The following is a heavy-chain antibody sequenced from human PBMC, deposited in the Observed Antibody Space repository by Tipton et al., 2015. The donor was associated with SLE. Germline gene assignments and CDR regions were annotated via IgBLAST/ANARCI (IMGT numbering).Heavy chain of an antibody. CDR3: ARQSNYMDV. V-gene: IGHV4-59*01. Sequence: TLSLTCTVSGGSISSYYWSWIRQPPGKGLEWIGYIYYSGGTNYNPSLKSRVTISVDTSKNQFSLKLSSVTAADTAVYYCARQSNYMDVWGKGTTVTVSS. CDR2: IYYSGGT. CDR1: GGSISSYY. J-gene: IGHJ6*03.